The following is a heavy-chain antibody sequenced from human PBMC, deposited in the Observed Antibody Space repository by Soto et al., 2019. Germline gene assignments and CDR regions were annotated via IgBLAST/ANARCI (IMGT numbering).Heavy chain of an antibody. J-gene: IGHJ5*02. CDR1: GGTFSSYA. Sequence: SVKVSCKASGGTFSSYAISWVRQAPGQGLEWMGGIIPIFGTANYAQKFRGRVTITADESTSTAYMELSSLRSEDTAVYYCARPTRYYYDSSGQSAWFDPWGQGTLVTVSS. V-gene: IGHV1-69*13. D-gene: IGHD3-22*01. CDR2: IIPIFGTA. CDR3: ARPTRYYYDSSGQSAWFDP.